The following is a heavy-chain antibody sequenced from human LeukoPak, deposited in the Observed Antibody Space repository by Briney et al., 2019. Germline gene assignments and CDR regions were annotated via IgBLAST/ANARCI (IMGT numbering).Heavy chain of an antibody. CDR1: GFTFSSYA. Sequence: GGSLRLSCAASGFTFSSYAMYWVRQAPGKGLEWVAVISYDGSNKYYADSVKGRFTISRDNSKNTLYLQMNSPRAEDTAVYYCARDLEWLSISAYYYYGMDVWGQGTAVTVSS. CDR2: ISYDGSNK. CDR3: ARDLEWLSISAYYYYGMDV. D-gene: IGHD3-3*01. J-gene: IGHJ6*02. V-gene: IGHV3-30-3*01.